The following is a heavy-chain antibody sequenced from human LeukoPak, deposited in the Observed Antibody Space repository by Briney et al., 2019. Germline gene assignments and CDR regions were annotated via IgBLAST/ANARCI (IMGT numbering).Heavy chain of an antibody. Sequence: GASVKVSCKASGYTFTSYGISWVRQAPGQGLEWIGWISAYNGNTNYAQKLQGRVTMTTDTSTSTAYMELRSLRSDDTAVYYCARGEQQLVLSFDYYYYMDVWGKGTTVTVSS. CDR2: ISAYNGNT. CDR1: GYTFTSYG. CDR3: ARGEQQLVLSFDYYYYMDV. V-gene: IGHV1-18*01. J-gene: IGHJ6*03. D-gene: IGHD6-13*01.